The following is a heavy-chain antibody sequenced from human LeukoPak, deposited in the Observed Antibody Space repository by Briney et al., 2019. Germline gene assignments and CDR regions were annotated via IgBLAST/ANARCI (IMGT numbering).Heavy chain of an antibody. CDR1: GVTFSSYE. CDR3: PRSNYYDSSGHLTQYFQH. J-gene: IGHJ1*01. Sequence: GGALRLSCAASGVTFSSYEMNWVRQAPGEGLEGVSYISSSGSTIYYADSVKGRFTISRDNAQNSLYLQMNRLRAEHTAAYYCPRSNYYDSSGHLTQYFQHWGQGTLVTVSS. V-gene: IGHV3-48*03. CDR2: ISSSGSTI. D-gene: IGHD3-22*01.